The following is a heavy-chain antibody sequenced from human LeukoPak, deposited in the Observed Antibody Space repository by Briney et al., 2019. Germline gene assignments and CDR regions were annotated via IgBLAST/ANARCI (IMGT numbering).Heavy chain of an antibody. D-gene: IGHD6-13*01. CDR2: ISGSGGST. CDR1: GFTFSSYA. Sequence: GGSLRLSCAASGFTFSSYAMSWVRQAPGKGLEWVSAISGSGGSTYYADSVKGRFTISRDNSKNTLYLQMSSLRAEDTAVYYCAKAGAAAGGGPYYWGQGTLVTVSS. V-gene: IGHV3-23*01. J-gene: IGHJ4*02. CDR3: AKAGAAAGGGPYY.